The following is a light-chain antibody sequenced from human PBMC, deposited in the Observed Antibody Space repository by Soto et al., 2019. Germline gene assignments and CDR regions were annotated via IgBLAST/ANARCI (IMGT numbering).Light chain of an antibody. CDR3: QQRGT. J-gene: IGKJ4*01. CDR2: GAS. V-gene: IGKV3-15*01. Sequence: EIVLTQSQDTLSVSPGERATLSCRASQSVRSNLAWYQQKPGQAPRLLIYGASTRATGIPARFSGSGSGTDFTLTISSLEPEDFAVYYCQQRGTFGGGTKVDI. CDR1: QSVRSN.